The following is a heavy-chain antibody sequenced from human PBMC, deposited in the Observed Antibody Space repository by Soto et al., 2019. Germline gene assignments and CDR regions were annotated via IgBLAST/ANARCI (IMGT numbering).Heavy chain of an antibody. Sequence: PSETLSLTCTVSGGSIGSYHWSWVRQPPGKGLEWIASVYYTGTTNYNPSLGSRVTISIDAPGNRFSMEITSVTAADTAIYYCARDTVLTGMFDFWGQGTLVTVSS. V-gene: IGHV4-59*01. D-gene: IGHD4-17*01. J-gene: IGHJ4*02. CDR1: GGSIGSYH. CDR2: VYYTGTT. CDR3: ARDTVLTGMFDF.